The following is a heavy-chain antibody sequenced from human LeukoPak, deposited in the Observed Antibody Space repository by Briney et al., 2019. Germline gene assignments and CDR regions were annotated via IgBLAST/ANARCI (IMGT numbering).Heavy chain of an antibody. CDR2: ISAYNGNT. V-gene: IGHV1-18*01. Sequence: ASVKVSCKASGYTFTSYGISWVRQAPGQGLEWMGWISAYNGNTNYAQKLQGRVTMTTDTSTSTAYMELRSLRSDDTAVYYCARDKRFPAAGGFDYWGQGTLVTVSS. D-gene: IGHD6-13*01. CDR3: ARDKRFPAAGGFDY. CDR1: GYTFTSYG. J-gene: IGHJ4*02.